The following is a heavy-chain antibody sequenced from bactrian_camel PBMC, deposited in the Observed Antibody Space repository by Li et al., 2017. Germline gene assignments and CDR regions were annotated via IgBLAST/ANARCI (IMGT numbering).Heavy chain of an antibody. CDR3: AASVRWVCPVVPTTPDLYNY. V-gene: IGHV3-3*01. Sequence: HVQLVESGGGSVQAGGSLRLSCTASGNTHSVNCMAWFRQTTGQAREGVASFYSVVPAKWYAESVKGRFTISQDSTKNTTVYLQMNSLKPEDSAMYYCAASVRWVCPVVPTTPDLYNYWAQGTQVTVS. CDR1: GNTHSVNC. D-gene: IGHD2*01. CDR2: FYSVVPAK. J-gene: IGHJ4*01.